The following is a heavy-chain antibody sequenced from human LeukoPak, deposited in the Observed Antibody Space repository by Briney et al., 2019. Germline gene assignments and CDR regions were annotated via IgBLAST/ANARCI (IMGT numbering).Heavy chain of an antibody. D-gene: IGHD1-1*01. CDR1: GFTFSDYS. Sequence: GGSLRLSYAASGFTFSDYSMNWVRQAPGKGLEWVSSISSSSSYIYYGDSVKGRFTISRDNAKNSLYLQMNSLRAEDTAVYYCARVEGLRSEGALDYWGQGTLVTVSS. CDR3: ARVEGLRSEGALDY. CDR2: ISSSSSYI. J-gene: IGHJ4*02. V-gene: IGHV3-21*01.